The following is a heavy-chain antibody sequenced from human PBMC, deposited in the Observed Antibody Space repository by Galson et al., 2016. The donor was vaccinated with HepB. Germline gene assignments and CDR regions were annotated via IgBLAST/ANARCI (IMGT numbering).Heavy chain of an antibody. CDR1: GFTFSDYY. V-gene: IGHV3-11*01. Sequence: SLRLSCAASGFTFSDYYMSWVRQPPGKGLEYIAYIDSSRTITYYADSVKGRFTISRDNAKNSLYLQMNSLRAEDTAVYYCVRLYYYYYGMDVWGQGTTVTVSS. CDR2: IDSSRTIT. CDR3: VRLYYYYYGMDV. J-gene: IGHJ6*02.